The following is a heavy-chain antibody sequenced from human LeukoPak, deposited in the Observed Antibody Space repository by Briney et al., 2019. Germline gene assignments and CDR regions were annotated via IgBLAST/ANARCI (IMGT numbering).Heavy chain of an antibody. J-gene: IGHJ6*02. Sequence: SETLSLTCTVSGGSINSSSYYWGWVRQPPGKGLEWIGSMYYRGSTYYNPSLKSRVTISVDTYKNQFLLKLSSVTAADTAVYYCARDRGIAAAGGNYGMDVWGQGTTVTVSS. CDR3: ARDRGIAAAGGNYGMDV. D-gene: IGHD6-25*01. CDR2: MYYRGST. V-gene: IGHV4-39*06. CDR1: GGSINSSSYY.